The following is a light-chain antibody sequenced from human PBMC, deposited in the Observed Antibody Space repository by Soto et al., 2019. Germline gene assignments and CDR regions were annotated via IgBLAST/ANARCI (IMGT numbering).Light chain of an antibody. J-gene: IGKJ1*01. Sequence: EIVLTQSPGTLSLSPGERATLSCRASQSVSSYYLAWYQQKPGQAPRLLIYHASIRAAGIPARFSGSGSGTEFTLTISSLQSEDFAVYHCQQYNNWPPWTFGQGTKVDIK. CDR3: QQYNNWPPWT. CDR2: HAS. V-gene: IGKV3D-15*01. CDR1: QSVSSY.